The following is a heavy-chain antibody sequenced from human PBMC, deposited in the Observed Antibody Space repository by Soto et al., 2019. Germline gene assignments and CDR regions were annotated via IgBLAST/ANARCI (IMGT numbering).Heavy chain of an antibody. CDR1: AYSTTSGYYDYF. CDR3: ARGGIEVLVAVPHGFDP. D-gene: IGHD2-15*01. Sequence: SETRSLTCAVSAYSTTSGYYDYFWRWNRQXPGNGMERIGTVSHSGTICYNPSLKSRVTISVDTSKKQFSLKLSSVTAADTAVYYCARGGIEVLVAVPHGFDPWGQGTMVTVSS. V-gene: IGHV4-38-2*01. J-gene: IGHJ5*02. CDR2: VSHSGTI.